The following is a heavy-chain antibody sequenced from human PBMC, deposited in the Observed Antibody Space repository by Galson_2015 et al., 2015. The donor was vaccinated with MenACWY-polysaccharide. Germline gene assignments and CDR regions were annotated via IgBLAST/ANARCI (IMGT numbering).Heavy chain of an antibody. D-gene: IGHD2-2*01. CDR3: ARGQSRPSRYYGLDV. CDR2: MNPDNGNT. J-gene: IGHJ6*02. Sequence: KVSCKASGYTLTSNDIIWVRQATGQGLEYMGWMNPDNGNTRNAQKFQGRVTMTSDTSMNTAYMELSSLGSEDTAVYYCARGQSRPSRYYGLDVWGQGTTVTVSS. CDR1: GYTLTSND. V-gene: IGHV1-8*01.